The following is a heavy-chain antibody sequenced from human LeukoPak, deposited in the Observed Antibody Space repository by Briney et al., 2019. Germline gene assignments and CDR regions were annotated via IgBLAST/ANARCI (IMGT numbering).Heavy chain of an antibody. CDR2: ISSGSTYI. V-gene: IGHV3-21*01. CDR1: GFTFSSYN. J-gene: IGHJ6*03. CDR3: ARVQSGQGYYYYYMDV. Sequence: GGSLRLSRAASGFTFSSYNMNWVRQAPGRGLEWVSSISSGSTYIYYADSVKGRFTISRDNAKNSLFLQMNSLRAEDTAVYYCARVQSGQGYYYYYMDVWGKGTTVTVSS.